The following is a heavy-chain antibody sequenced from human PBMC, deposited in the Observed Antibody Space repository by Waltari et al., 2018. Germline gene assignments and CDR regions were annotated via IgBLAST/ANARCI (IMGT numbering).Heavy chain of an antibody. J-gene: IGHJ4*02. D-gene: IGHD1-26*01. V-gene: IGHV6-1*01. CDR3: ARDQYGSSKSFDY. CDR1: RDSLSSRSSP. CDR2: TYYGSKWYY. Sequence: QVQLQQSGQGLVKPSQSISLTFAIPRDSLSSRSSPLNLIRHAPSRGLEWLGRTYYGSKWYYDYALSVRSRITINPDTSKNQFSLQLNSVTPEDTAVYYCARDQYGSSKSFDYWGQGTLVTVSS.